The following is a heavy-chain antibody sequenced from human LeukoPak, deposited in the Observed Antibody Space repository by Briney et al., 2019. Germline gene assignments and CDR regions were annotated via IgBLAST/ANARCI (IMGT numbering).Heavy chain of an antibody. D-gene: IGHD2-21*01. Sequence: VASVKVSRKASGYTFTSYGISWVRQAPGQGLEWMGWISAYNGNTNYAQKLQGRVTMTTDTSTSTAYMELRSLRSDDTAVYYCARDQPFYSVSPSTSTDYWGQGTLVTVSS. J-gene: IGHJ4*02. V-gene: IGHV1-18*01. CDR3: ARDQPFYSVSPSTSTDY. CDR2: ISAYNGNT. CDR1: GYTFTSYG.